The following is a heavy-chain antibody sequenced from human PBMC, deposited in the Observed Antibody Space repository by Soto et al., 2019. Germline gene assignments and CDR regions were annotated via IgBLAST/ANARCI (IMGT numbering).Heavy chain of an antibody. CDR3: ATKLRGEVYYYGMDV. J-gene: IGHJ6*02. CDR1: GYTFTSYD. V-gene: IGHV1-8*01. D-gene: IGHD3-16*01. Sequence: QVQLVQSGAEVKKPGASVKVSCKASGYTFTSYDINWVRQATGQGLAWMGWMNPNSGNTGYAQKFQGRVTMTRNTSISTAYMELSSLRSEDTAVYYCATKLRGEVYYYGMDVWGQGTTVTVSS. CDR2: MNPNSGNT.